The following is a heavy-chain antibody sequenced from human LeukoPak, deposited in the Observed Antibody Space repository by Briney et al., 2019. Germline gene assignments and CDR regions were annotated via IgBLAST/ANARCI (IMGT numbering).Heavy chain of an antibody. V-gene: IGHV3-48*02. CDR2: IDSSNSPI. D-gene: IGHD2-15*01. Sequence: PGGSLRLSCAASGLTFSTYNMNWVRQAPGKGLEWVSYIDSSNSPIYYADSVKGRFTISRDNGKNSLYLQMNSLRDEDTAVYYCARDRCSGVSCYLDYWGQGTLVTVSS. CDR3: ARDRCSGVSCYLDY. J-gene: IGHJ4*02. CDR1: GLTFSTYN.